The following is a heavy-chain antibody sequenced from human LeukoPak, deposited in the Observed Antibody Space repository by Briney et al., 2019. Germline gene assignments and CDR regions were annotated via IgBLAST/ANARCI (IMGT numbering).Heavy chain of an antibody. J-gene: IGHJ3*02. CDR3: ATRDGGRGFDI. CDR2: IYPADSDT. CDR1: GYSFTNYW. V-gene: IGHV5-51*01. D-gene: IGHD5-24*01. Sequence: GESLKISCKGSGYSFTNYWIGWVRQVPGKGLEWMGIIYPADSDTRYSPSFQGQVTFSADKSISTAYLQWSSLKASDTAMYYCATRDGGRGFDIWGQGTVVTVSS.